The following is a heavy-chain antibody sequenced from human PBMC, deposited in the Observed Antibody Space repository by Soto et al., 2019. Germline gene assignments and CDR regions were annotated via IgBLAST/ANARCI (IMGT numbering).Heavy chain of an antibody. CDR3: ARAAVVVVAATNYYYYGMDV. CDR2: MNPNSGNT. D-gene: IGHD2-15*01. J-gene: IGHJ6*02. V-gene: IGHV1-8*01. CDR1: GYTFTSYD. Sequence: ASVKVSCKASGYTFTSYDINWVRQATGQGLEWMGWMNPNSGNTGYAQKFQGRVTMTGNTSISTAYVELSSLRSEDTAVYYCARAAVVVVAATNYYYYGMDVWGQGTTVTVSS.